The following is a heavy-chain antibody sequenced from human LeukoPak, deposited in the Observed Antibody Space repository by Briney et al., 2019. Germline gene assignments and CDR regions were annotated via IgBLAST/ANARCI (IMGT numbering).Heavy chain of an antibody. CDR3: ARLPPSYYDSSGYYYYYYGMDV. V-gene: IGHV4-59*01. CDR1: GGSISSYY. Sequence: SETLSLTCTVSGGSISSYYWSWIRQPPGKGLEWIGYIDYSGSTNYNPSLKSRVTISVDTSKNQFSLKLSSVTAADTAVYYCARLPPSYYDSSGYYYYYYGMDVWGQGTTVTVSS. CDR2: IDYSGST. D-gene: IGHD3-22*01. J-gene: IGHJ6*02.